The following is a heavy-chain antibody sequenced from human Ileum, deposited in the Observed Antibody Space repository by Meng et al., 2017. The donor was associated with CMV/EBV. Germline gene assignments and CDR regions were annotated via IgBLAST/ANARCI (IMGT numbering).Heavy chain of an antibody. V-gene: IGHV4-4*07. CDR2: IHYSGGT. CDR3: ARAGARGVPVDL. CDR1: GDSIKNYY. J-gene: IGHJ4*02. D-gene: IGHD3-10*01. Sequence: VQLQESGQRLVTPSETLSLTCTVSGDSIKNYYWTWLRQPAGKGLEWLGRIHYSGGTDDNPSLKSRVTLSIDTSKNQLSLKIYSVTAADTAVYYCARAGARGVPVDLWGQGTLVTVSS.